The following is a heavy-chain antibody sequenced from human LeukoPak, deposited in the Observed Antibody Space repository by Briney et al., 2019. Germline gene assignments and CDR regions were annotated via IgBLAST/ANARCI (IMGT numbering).Heavy chain of an antibody. J-gene: IGHJ5*02. CDR1: GGSISGGGYF. Sequence: PSETLSLTCTVSGGSISGGGYFWNWIRQHPGKGLEWIGYIFNSGGTFYSPSLKSRVTISLDTSKNQIFLMLSSVTAADTAVYYCARDGAAAGIRGFDPWGQGTLVTVSS. V-gene: IGHV4-31*03. CDR2: IFNSGGT. D-gene: IGHD6-13*01. CDR3: ARDGAAAGIRGFDP.